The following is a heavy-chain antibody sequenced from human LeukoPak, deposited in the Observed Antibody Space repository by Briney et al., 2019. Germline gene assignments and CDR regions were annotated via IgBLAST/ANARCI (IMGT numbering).Heavy chain of an antibody. CDR1: RFTFSTYG. D-gene: IGHD5-24*01. J-gene: IGHJ4*02. CDR3: ARWLQRPIDF. Sequence: PGGSLRLSCAASRFTFSTYGMHWVRQAPGKGLEWVAFLTHDGTDKSYADSVKGRFTISRDNSKNTLYLQMNSLRAEDTAVYYCARWLQRPIDFWGQGTLVTVSS. V-gene: IGHV3-30*03. CDR2: LTHDGTDK.